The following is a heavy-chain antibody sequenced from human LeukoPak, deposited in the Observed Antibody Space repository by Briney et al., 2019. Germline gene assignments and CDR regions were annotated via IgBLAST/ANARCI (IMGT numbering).Heavy chain of an antibody. CDR2: ISYDGGNK. CDR3: ARGAPWGSSWYKGAFDI. V-gene: IGHV3-30*19. J-gene: IGHJ3*02. CDR1: GFTFSSYG. D-gene: IGHD6-13*01. Sequence: PGGSLRLSCAASGFTFSSYGMHWVRQAPGKGLEWVAVISYDGGNKYYADSVKGRFTISRDNSKNTLYLQMNSLRAEDTAVYYCARGAPWGSSWYKGAFDIWGQGTMVTVSS.